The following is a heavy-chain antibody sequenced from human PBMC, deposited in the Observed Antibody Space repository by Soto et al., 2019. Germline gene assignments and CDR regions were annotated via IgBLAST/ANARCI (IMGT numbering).Heavy chain of an antibody. CDR2: IRSKANTYAT. V-gene: IGHV3-73*01. CDR1: GFTFSGSA. Sequence: EVHLVESGGGLVQPGGSLKLSCATFGFTFSGSAIHWVRQASGKGLEGVGRIRSKANTYATAYAASVKGRFTISRDDSKNTAYLQMNSRKTEDTAVYYCASKSFSLLIDSWGQGTLVTVSS. CDR3: ASKSFSLLIDS. J-gene: IGHJ4*02.